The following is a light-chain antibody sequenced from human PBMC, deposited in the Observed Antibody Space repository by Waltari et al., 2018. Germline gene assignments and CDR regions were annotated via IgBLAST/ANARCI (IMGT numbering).Light chain of an antibody. CDR3: QQRGDWSRT. Sequence: EMVLTQSPATLSLYPGERATLSCRASQSVSSNLAWYQQKPGQAPRLLIYDASNRATGIPARFSGSGSGTDFTLTISSLEPEDFAVYYCQQRGDWSRTFGPGTKVEIK. CDR2: DAS. CDR1: QSVSSN. V-gene: IGKV3-11*01. J-gene: IGKJ3*01.